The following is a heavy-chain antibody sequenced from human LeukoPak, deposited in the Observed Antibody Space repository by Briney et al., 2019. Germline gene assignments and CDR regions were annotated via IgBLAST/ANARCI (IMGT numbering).Heavy chain of an antibody. CDR2: ISSSGSII. V-gene: IGHV3-11*04. J-gene: IGHJ6*03. D-gene: IGHD6-19*01. CDR1: GFTFSDYY. Sequence: PGGSLRLSCAASGFTFSDYYMSWIRQAPGKGLEWVSYISSSGSIIYYADSVKGRFTISRDNAKNSLYLQMNSLRAEDTAVYYCARVASQSGSSGWGIYYYYYYMDVWGKGTTVTVSS. CDR3: ARVASQSGSSGWGIYYYYYYMDV.